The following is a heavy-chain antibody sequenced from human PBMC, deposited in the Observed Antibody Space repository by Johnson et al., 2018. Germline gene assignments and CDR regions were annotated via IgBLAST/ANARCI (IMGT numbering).Heavy chain of an antibody. CDR3: ARGTDQGYCSGGSCYEPGAEYFQH. V-gene: IGHV4-34*01. CDR2: INHSGST. J-gene: IGHJ1*01. Sequence: QVQLQQWGAGLLKPSETLSLTCAVYGGSFSGYYWSWIRQPPGKGLAWIGEINHSGSTNYNPSLKSRVTISVDTSKNQFSLKLSSVTAADPAVYYCARGTDQGYCSGGSCYEPGAEYFQHWGQGTLVTVSS. D-gene: IGHD2-15*01. CDR1: GGSFSGYY.